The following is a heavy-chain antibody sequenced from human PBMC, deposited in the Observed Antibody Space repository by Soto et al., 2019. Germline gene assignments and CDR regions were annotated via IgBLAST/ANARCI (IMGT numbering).Heavy chain of an antibody. CDR1: GVDFSSEV. V-gene: IGHV3-23*01. Sequence: LKISCAASGVDFSSEVMCWVRQAPGKGLEWVSSISGSGRTIYHADSMRGRFAMSRDNSKNSLYLQLNDLRVDDTAVYYCAKVGPSYYYGMDVWGQGTTVTVSS. D-gene: IGHD1-26*01. CDR2: ISGSGRTI. J-gene: IGHJ6*02. CDR3: AKVGPSYYYGMDV.